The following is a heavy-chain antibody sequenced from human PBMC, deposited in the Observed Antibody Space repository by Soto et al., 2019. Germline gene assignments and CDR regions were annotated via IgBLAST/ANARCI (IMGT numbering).Heavy chain of an antibody. Sequence: SVKVSCKASGGTFSSYAISWVRQAPGQGLEWMGGIIPIFGTANYAQKFQGRVTITADESTSTAYMELSSLRSEDTAVYYCASTIAAAGTMNWFDPWGQGTLVTVSS. CDR2: IIPIFGTA. CDR3: ASTIAAAGTMNWFDP. J-gene: IGHJ5*02. V-gene: IGHV1-69*13. CDR1: GGTFSSYA. D-gene: IGHD6-13*01.